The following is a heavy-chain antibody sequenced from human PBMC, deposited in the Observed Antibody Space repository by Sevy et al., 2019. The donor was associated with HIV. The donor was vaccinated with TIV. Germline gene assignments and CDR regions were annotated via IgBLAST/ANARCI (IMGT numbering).Heavy chain of an antibody. CDR2: INSDSGVT. V-gene: IGHV1-2*02. J-gene: IGHJ6*02. Sequence: ASVKVSCKASGYIFTDYYIHWVRQAPGQGLEWMAWINSDSGVTNYAQRFKGEVTVTRDTSINTAYLDLSRLKSNDTAIYFCARLTTKPTSDLYGMDVWGQGTTVTVSS. CDR1: GYIFTDYY. CDR3: ARLTTKPTSDLYGMDV. D-gene: IGHD4-17*01.